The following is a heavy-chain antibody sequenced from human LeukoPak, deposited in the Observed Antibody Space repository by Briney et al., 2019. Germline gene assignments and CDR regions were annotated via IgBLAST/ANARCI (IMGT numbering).Heavy chain of an antibody. CDR1: GFSFNNAW. V-gene: IGHV3-15*01. D-gene: IGHD3-22*01. Sequence: GGFLRLSCAASGFSFNNAWMSWVRQAPGKGLEWVGRIKSEADGGTTDYAAPVKGRFTISRDDSKSMLYLQMNSLKTEDTAVYYCTIDNDRSGYWKGYFQHWGRGTLVTVSS. CDR3: TIDNDRSGYWKGYFQH. J-gene: IGHJ1*01. CDR2: IKSEADGGTT.